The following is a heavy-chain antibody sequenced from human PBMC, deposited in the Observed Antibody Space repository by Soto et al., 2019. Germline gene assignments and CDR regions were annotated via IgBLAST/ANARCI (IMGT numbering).Heavy chain of an antibody. CDR3: ARERDYDILTGYYISYYYGMDV. J-gene: IGHJ6*02. CDR1: GYTFTGYY. Sequence: ASVKVSCKASGYTFTGYYMHWVRQAPGQGLEWMGWINPNSGGTNYAQKFQGWVTMTRDTSISTAYMELRRLRSDDTAVYYCARERDYDILTGYYISYYYGMDVWGQGTTVTVSS. D-gene: IGHD3-9*01. CDR2: INPNSGGT. V-gene: IGHV1-2*04.